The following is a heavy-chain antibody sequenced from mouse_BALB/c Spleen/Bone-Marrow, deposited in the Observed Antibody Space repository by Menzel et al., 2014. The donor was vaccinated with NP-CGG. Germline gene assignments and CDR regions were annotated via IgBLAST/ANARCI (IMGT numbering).Heavy chain of an antibody. D-gene: IGHD4-1*01. CDR2: INPGSGGT. CDR3: ARCLTGTSAMDY. CDR1: GYAFTNYL. J-gene: IGHJ4*01. V-gene: IGHV1-54*01. Sequence: QVQLQQPGAELVRPGTSVKVSCKASGYAFTNYLIEWVKQRPGQGFEWIGVINPGSGGTNYNEKFKAKATLTADKSSSTAYMQLSSLTSDDSAVYFCARCLTGTSAMDYWGQGTSVTVSS.